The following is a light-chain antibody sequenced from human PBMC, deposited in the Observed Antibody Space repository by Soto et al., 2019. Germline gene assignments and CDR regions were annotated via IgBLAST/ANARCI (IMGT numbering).Light chain of an antibody. CDR1: SSDVGGYNY. V-gene: IGLV2-8*01. J-gene: IGLJ1*01. Sequence: QSALTQPPSASGSPGQSVTISCTGTSSDVGGYNYVSWYQQHPGKAPKLMIYEVNKRPSGVPDRFSDSKSDNTASLTVSGLQAEDEADYYCTSYAGSRGVFGTGTKLTVL. CDR3: TSYAGSRGV. CDR2: EVN.